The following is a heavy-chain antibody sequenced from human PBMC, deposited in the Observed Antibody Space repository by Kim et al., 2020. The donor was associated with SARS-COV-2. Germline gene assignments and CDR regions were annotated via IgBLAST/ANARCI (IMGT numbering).Heavy chain of an antibody. D-gene: IGHD1-26*01. CDR2: ITGGDVRGGGGSA. V-gene: IGHV3-23*01. CDR1: GFTFSSEA. Sequence: GGSLRLSCAASGFTFSSEAMTWVRQAPGKGLEWVSTITGGDVRGGGGSAHYADSVKGRFAISRDDSKNTLYLQMNNLRAEDTAVYYCAKNAGGSYYARFHYWGQGTLVTVSS. J-gene: IGHJ4*02. CDR3: AKNAGGSYYARFHY.